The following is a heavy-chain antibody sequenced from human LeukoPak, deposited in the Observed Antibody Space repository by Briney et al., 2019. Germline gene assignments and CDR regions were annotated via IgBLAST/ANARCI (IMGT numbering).Heavy chain of an antibody. J-gene: IGHJ6*02. CDR3: AREQSSKLLWFGELSDGSYYGMDV. D-gene: IGHD3-10*01. CDR1: GGSISSGGYY. CDR2: IYYSGST. V-gene: IGHV4-31*03. Sequence: SETLSLTCTVSGGSISSGGYYWSWIRQHPGKGLEWIGYIYYSGSTYYNPSLKSRVTISVGTSKNQFSLKLSSVTAADTAVYYCAREQSSKLLWFGELSDGSYYGMDVWGQGTTVTVS.